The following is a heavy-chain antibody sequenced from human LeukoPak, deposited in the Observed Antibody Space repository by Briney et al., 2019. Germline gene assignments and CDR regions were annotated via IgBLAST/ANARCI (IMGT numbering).Heavy chain of an antibody. CDR3: ARDQLYCGGPTCYRTGDDS. D-gene: IGHD2-2*02. Sequence: GGSLRLSCVASGFTFSSHWMSWVRQAPEKGLEWVSNIRQDGNKKYYVDSAKGRFTISRDNAKNSLYLQMNSLRAEDTAVYYCARDQLYCGGPTCYRTGDDSWGQGTLVTVSS. V-gene: IGHV3-7*01. CDR1: GFTFSSHW. CDR2: IRQDGNKK. J-gene: IGHJ4*02.